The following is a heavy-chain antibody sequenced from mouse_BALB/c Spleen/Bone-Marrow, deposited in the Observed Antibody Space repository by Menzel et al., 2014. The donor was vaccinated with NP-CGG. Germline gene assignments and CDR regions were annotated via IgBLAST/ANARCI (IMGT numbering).Heavy chain of an antibody. J-gene: IGHJ3*01. V-gene: IGHV3-8*02. CDR1: GDSITSGY. D-gene: IGHD1-2*01. Sequence: VQLQQSGPSLVKPSQTLPLTCSVTGDSITSGYWNWIRKFPGNKLEYMGYISYSGGTYYNPSLKSRISITRDTSKNQYYLQLNSVTAEDTATYYCARWASHHYGSGGFPYWGQGTLVTVSA. CDR3: ARWASHHYGSGGFPY. CDR2: ISYSGGT.